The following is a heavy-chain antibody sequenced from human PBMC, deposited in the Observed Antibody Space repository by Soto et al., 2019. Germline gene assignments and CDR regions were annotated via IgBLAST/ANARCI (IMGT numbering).Heavy chain of an antibody. CDR3: APHVSCSGGSCQYDAFAI. Sequence: EVQVLESGGGLVQPGGSLRLSFEGSGFTVSSHAMTWIRQAPGKGPEWVSTITADGGTYYADSVKGRFAMSRDTSESTLYLQMNSLGAEDTAAYYCAPHVSCSGGSCQYDAFAIRGQGTMVTVSS. CDR2: ITADGGT. D-gene: IGHD2-15*01. J-gene: IGHJ3*02. V-gene: IGHV3-23*01. CDR1: GFTVSSHA.